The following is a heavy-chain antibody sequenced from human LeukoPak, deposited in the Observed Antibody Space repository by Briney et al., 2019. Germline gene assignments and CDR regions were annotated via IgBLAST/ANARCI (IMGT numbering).Heavy chain of an antibody. CDR1: GFTFSDHF. CDR3: VRVGYVAGSDYLDH. J-gene: IGHJ4*02. CDR2: SRDKDRSYST. Sequence: GGSLRLSCAASGFTFSDHFLDWVRQAPGKGLEWVGRSRDKDRSYSTEYAASVKGRFTISRDELKNSLYLQMNSLKIEDAAVYYCVRVGYVAGSDYLDHWGQGALVTVSS. V-gene: IGHV3-72*01. D-gene: IGHD6-19*01.